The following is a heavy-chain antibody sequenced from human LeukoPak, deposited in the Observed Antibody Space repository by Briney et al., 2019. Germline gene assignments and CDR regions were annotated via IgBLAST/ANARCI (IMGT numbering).Heavy chain of an antibody. CDR2: ISGGGGTT. Sequence: GGSLRLSCAASGFTFSSYAMSWVRQAPGKGLEWVSAISGGGGTTYYAGSVQGRFTNSRDNSKNTLYLQMNSLRAEDTAVYYCAKSADTPMEYFDYWGQGTLVTVSS. V-gene: IGHV3-23*01. J-gene: IGHJ4*02. CDR1: GFTFSSYA. CDR3: AKSADTPMEYFDY. D-gene: IGHD5-18*01.